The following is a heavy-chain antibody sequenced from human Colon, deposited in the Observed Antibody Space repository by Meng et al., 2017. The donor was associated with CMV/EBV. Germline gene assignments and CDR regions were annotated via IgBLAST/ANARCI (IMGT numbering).Heavy chain of an antibody. CDR1: GYTFTGYY. Sequence: ASVKVSCKASGYTFTGYYMHWVRQAPGQGLEWMGWINPNSGGTNYAQKFQGRVTMTRDTSISTAYMELSRLRSDDTAMYYCARVFVDYYYYYGMDVWGQGTTVTVSS. CDR2: INPNSGGT. CDR3: ARVFVDYYYYYGMDV. V-gene: IGHV1-2*02. J-gene: IGHJ6*02. D-gene: IGHD2-21*01.